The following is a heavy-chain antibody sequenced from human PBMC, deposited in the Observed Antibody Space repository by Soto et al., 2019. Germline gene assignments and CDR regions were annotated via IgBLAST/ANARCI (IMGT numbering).Heavy chain of an antibody. Sequence: SQTLSLTRVISGDSVSSDSAAWNWIRQSPSRGLEWLGRTYYRPKWYNDYAVSVKGRISINPDTSKNLFSLQLNSVTPEDTAVYYCARDRKGGFVMDVWGQGTTVTVSS. CDR1: GDSVSSDSAA. V-gene: IGHV6-1*01. CDR3: ARDRKGGFVMDV. J-gene: IGHJ6*02. D-gene: IGHD3-16*01. CDR2: TYYRPKWYN.